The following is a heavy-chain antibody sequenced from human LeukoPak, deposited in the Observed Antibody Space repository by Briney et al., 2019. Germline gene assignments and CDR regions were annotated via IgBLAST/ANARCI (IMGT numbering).Heavy chain of an antibody. J-gene: IGHJ4*02. D-gene: IGHD6-13*01. CDR1: GFTFSSYW. V-gene: IGHV3-7*03. Sequence: SGGSLRLSCAVSGFTFSSYWMSWVRQAPGKGLEWVANIKQDGSEKYYVDSVKGRFTISRDNAKNSLYLQMNSLRAEDTAVYYCARELVRIDYWGQGTLVTVSS. CDR3: ARELVRIDY. CDR2: IKQDGSEK.